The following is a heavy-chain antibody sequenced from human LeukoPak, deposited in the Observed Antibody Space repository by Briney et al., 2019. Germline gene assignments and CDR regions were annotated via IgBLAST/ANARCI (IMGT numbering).Heavy chain of an antibody. V-gene: IGHV4-4*07. D-gene: IGHD6-6*01. CDR3: ARGLGPSAMFDP. CDR1: GGSISSYY. CDR2: IYTSGST. J-gene: IGHJ5*02. Sequence: SETLSLTCTVSGGSISSYYWSWIRQPAGKGLEWIGRIYTSGSTNYNPSLKSRVTISVDTSKNQFSLKLASVTAADTAVYYCARGLGPSAMFDPWGQGTLVTVSS.